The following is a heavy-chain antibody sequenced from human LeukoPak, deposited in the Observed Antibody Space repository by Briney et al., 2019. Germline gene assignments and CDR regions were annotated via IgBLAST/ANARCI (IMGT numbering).Heavy chain of an antibody. J-gene: IGHJ4*02. V-gene: IGHV4-59*01. D-gene: IGHD3-10*01. Sequence: PSEALSLTCTVSGGSIISYYWSWIRQPPGKGLEWIGYIYYSGSTNYDPSLKSRVTISVDTSKNQFSLKLSSVTAADTAVYYCARGPPEFALFDYWGQGTLVTVSS. CDR3: ARGPPEFALFDY. CDR1: GGSIISYY. CDR2: IYYSGST.